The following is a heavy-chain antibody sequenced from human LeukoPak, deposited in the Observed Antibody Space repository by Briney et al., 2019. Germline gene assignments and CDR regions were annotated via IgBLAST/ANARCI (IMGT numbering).Heavy chain of an antibody. V-gene: IGHV4-38-2*02. CDR2: IFRSGST. J-gene: IGHJ4*02. D-gene: IGHD2-8*02. CDR3: ARHGVSTGYCEY. Sequence: PSETLSHTRSVSGYSISSGYYWGWLRPPPGKGLEWIGSIFRSGSTNYNASLQSRVTVSVDTSKNQFSVTLTSVTAADTAVYFCARHGVSTGYCEYWGQGVLVTVSS. CDR1: GYSISSGYY.